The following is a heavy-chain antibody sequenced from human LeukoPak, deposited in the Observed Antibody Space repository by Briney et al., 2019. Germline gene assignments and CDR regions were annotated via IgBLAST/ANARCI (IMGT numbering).Heavy chain of an antibody. CDR1: GDSISSGGYY. V-gene: IGHV4-31*03. Sequence: SETLSLTCTVSGDSISSGGYYWTWIRQHPGKGLEWIGNIFTSGNTYYNPSLKGRIFTSVDTSKSQFSLRLTSVTAADTAMYYCARATLRGDPFDFWGQGLQVTVSS. J-gene: IGHJ4*02. CDR3: ARATLRGDPFDF. CDR2: IFTSGNT. D-gene: IGHD2-21*02.